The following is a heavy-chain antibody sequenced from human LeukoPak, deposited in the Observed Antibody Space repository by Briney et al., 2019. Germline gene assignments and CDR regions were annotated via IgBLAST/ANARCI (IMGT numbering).Heavy chain of an antibody. V-gene: IGHV1-18*01. CDR2: ISAYNGNT. Sequence: ASVKVSCKASGYTFSSHGISWVRQAPGQGLEWMGWISAYNGNTNYAQKFQGRVTMTTDTSTSTAYMELRSLRSDDTAVYYCARESGRDFADWGQGTLVTVSS. J-gene: IGHJ4*02. CDR3: ARESGRDFAD. D-gene: IGHD2-21*01. CDR1: GYTFSSHG.